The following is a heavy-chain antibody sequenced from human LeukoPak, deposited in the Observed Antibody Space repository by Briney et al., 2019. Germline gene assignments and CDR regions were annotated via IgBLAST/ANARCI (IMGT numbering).Heavy chain of an antibody. Sequence: GRSLRLSCAASGFTFDDYAMHWVRQAPGKGLEWVSGISWNSGSIGYADSVKGRFTISRDNAKNSLYLQMNSLRAEGTALYYCAKDIKDGDYYYYGMDVWDQGTTVTVSS. D-gene: IGHD2-15*01. CDR2: ISWNSGSI. J-gene: IGHJ6*02. CDR3: AKDIKDGDYYYYGMDV. V-gene: IGHV3-9*01. CDR1: GFTFDDYA.